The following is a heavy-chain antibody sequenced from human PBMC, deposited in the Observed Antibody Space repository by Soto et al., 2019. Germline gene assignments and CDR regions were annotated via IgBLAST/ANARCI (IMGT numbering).Heavy chain of an antibody. CDR3: ASERYRGTASATRVEC. CDR1: GYSLTQLS. CDR2: FDPEETET. D-gene: IGHD5-12*01. V-gene: IGHV1-24*01. Sequence: QVQLTQSGAEVKKPGAPVKVSCKVSGYSLTQLSVHWVRQGPGKGLGWVGGFDPEETETVYARKLRGRVTMTADRSTDTAYMELRGLTAEYTAAYYCASERYRGTASATRVECWSQGTLVTV. J-gene: IGHJ4*02.